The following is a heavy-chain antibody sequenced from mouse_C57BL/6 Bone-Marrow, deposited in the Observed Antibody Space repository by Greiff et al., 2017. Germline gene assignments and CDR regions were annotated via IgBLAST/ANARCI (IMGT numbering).Heavy chain of an antibody. CDR2: IYPRSGNT. V-gene: IGHV1-81*01. J-gene: IGHJ1*03. CDR3: ARGYYGSSLNWYFDV. D-gene: IGHD1-1*01. Sequence: VQLQQSGAELARPGASVKLSCKASGYTFTSYGLSWVKQRTGQGLEWIGEIYPRSGNTYYNEKFKGKATLTADKSSSTAYMELRSLTSEDSAVYFCARGYYGSSLNWYFDVWGTGTTVTVSS. CDR1: GYTFTSYG.